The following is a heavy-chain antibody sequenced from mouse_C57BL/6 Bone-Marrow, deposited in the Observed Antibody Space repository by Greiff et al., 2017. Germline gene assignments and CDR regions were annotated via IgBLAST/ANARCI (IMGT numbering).Heavy chain of an antibody. CDR2: IDPEDGDT. CDR3: TTGINYYAMDD. Sequence: EVQGVESGAELVRPGASVKLSCTASGFNIKDYYMHWVKQRPEQGLEWIGRIDPEDGDTEYDPKFQGKATLTADRSSNTAYLQLSSLTSEDTAVYYCTTGINYYAMDDWGQGTSVTVAS. V-gene: IGHV14-1*01. D-gene: IGHD1-1*01. J-gene: IGHJ4*01. CDR1: GFNIKDYY.